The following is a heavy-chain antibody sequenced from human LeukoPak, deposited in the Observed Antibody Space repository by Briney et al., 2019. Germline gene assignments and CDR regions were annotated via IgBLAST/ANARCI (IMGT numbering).Heavy chain of an antibody. CDR1: GGSVSSGSYY. Sequence: SETLSLTCTVSGGSVSSGSYYWSWIRQPPGKGLEWIGYIYYSGSTNYNPSLKSRVTISVDTSKNQFSLKPSSVTAADTAVYYCARKGSSSWYANWFDPWGQGTLVTVSS. CDR2: IYYSGST. CDR3: ARKGSSSWYANWFDP. V-gene: IGHV4-61*01. J-gene: IGHJ5*02. D-gene: IGHD6-13*01.